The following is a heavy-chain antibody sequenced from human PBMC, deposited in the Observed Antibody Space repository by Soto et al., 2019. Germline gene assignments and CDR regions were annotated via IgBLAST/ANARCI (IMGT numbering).Heavy chain of an antibody. J-gene: IGHJ4*02. V-gene: IGHV3-33*01. D-gene: IGHD4-17*01. CDR3: ARAGGTTVTALWQFDS. CDR2: IWYDGTQK. Sequence: QVQLEESGGGVVQPGRSLRLSCEASGFTFNTYSMHWVRQPPGKGLEWLAAIWYDGTQKYYADSVKGRFIISRDNSKKTLYLEMNSLRAEDTAVYYCARAGGTTVTALWQFDSWGQGTLVTVSS. CDR1: GFTFNTYS.